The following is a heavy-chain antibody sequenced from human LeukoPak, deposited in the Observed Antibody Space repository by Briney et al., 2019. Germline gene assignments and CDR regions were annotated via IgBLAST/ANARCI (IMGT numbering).Heavy chain of an antibody. V-gene: IGHV3-21*01. D-gene: IGHD6-13*01. CDR1: GFTFSRYS. CDR3: ARQSSGIAATDKIDY. Sequence: GGSLRLSCAASGFTFSRYSMTWVRQAPGKGREWVSSFTSMSRTIYYADSVKGRFTISRDDAKESLYLQMNSLRAEDTAIYYCARQSSGIAATDKIDYWGQGALVTVSS. CDR2: FTSMSRTI. J-gene: IGHJ4*02.